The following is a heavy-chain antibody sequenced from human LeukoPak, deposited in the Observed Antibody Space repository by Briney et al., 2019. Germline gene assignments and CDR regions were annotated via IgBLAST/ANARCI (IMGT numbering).Heavy chain of an antibody. CDR1: GFTFSNYW. CDR2: ISSSGGST. J-gene: IGHJ4*02. V-gene: IGHV3-23*01. CDR3: ATPIQHSSPFYHFDY. Sequence: PGGSLRLSCAASGFTFSNYWMHWVRQAPGKGLEWVSAISSSGGSTYYAASVKGRFTISRDNSRNTLYLQMNSLRAEDTAVYYCATPIQHSSPFYHFDYWGQGTLVTVSS. D-gene: IGHD3-22*01.